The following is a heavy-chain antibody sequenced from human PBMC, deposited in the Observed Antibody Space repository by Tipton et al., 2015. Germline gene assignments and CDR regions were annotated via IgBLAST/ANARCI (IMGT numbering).Heavy chain of an antibody. Sequence: SLRLSCAASGFTFTNYDMNWIRQAPGKGLEWVSSIGRRGRTMYYADSVRGRFTISRDNTRNSLYLQMNSLRAEDTAVYYCGRGVDDGGQGTLVIVSS. J-gene: IGHJ4*02. CDR1: GFTFTNYD. V-gene: IGHV3-11*01. CDR3: GRGVDD. CDR2: IGRRGRTM.